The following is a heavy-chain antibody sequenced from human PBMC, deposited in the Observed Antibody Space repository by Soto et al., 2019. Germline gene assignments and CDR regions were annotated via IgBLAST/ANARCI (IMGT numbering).Heavy chain of an antibody. CDR3: VRVARLGGY. CDR1: GFTFSSYW. CDR2: IKEDGSGK. D-gene: IGHD3-16*01. Sequence: GGSLRLSCTASGFTFSSYWISWVRQAPWKGLGWVANIKEDGSGKYYVDSVKGRFSISRDNARNSLYLQMNSLRVEDTAVYYCVRVARLGGYWGQRALVTVSS. V-gene: IGHV3-7*03. J-gene: IGHJ4*02.